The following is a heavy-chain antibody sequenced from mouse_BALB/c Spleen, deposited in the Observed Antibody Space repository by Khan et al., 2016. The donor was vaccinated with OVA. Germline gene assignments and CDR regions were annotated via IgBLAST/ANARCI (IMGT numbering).Heavy chain of an antibody. Sequence: QVQLQQSGAELVKPGASVKLSCKTSGYTFTSYWIQWVNQRPGQGLGWIGQIFPGTGTNYYNENFKGKATLTEDTSSRTAYMQLSSLTSEDSAVYFCARGYSGNYEFVYWGQGTLVTVSP. D-gene: IGHD2-1*01. CDR2: IFPGTGTN. J-gene: IGHJ3*01. CDR1: GYTFTSYW. CDR3: ARGYSGNYEFVY. V-gene: IGHV1S132*01.